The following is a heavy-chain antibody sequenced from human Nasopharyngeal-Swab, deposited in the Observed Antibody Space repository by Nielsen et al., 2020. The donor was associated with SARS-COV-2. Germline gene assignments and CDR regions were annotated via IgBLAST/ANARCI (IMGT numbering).Heavy chain of an antibody. CDR2: IDPSDSYT. Sequence: GESPKTPRRGSGYSLTTYWINWVRQVPGKGLEWMGMIDPSDSYTNYSPSFQGHVTISADKSISAAYLQWSSLKASDTAIYYCALLSTATRYYYYCMDVWGKGTTVTVSS. J-gene: IGHJ6*03. CDR3: ALLSTATRYYYYCMDV. CDR1: GYSLTTYW. V-gene: IGHV5-10-1*01. D-gene: IGHD2-15*01.